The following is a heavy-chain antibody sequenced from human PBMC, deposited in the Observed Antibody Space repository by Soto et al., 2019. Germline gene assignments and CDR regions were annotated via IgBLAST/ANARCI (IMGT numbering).Heavy chain of an antibody. V-gene: IGHV4-31*03. CDR3: ARDSHYDYIWGSYRSRAFDI. CDR2: IYYSGST. Sequence: QVQLQESGPGLVKPSQTLSLTCTVSGGSISSGGYYWSWIRQHPGKGLEWIGYIYYSGSTYYNPSLKSRFTRSVDTSKNQFSRKLSSVTAADTAVYYCARDSHYDYIWGSYRSRAFDIWGQGTMVTVSS. D-gene: IGHD3-16*02. J-gene: IGHJ3*02. CDR1: GGSISSGGYY.